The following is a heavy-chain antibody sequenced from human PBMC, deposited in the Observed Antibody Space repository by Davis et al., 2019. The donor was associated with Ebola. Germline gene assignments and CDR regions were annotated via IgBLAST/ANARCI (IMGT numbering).Heavy chain of an antibody. CDR3: ASPRLNYYGMDV. CDR2: IYYNGNP. CDR1: GASINSYY. Sequence: MPSETLSLTCTVSGASINSYYWSWIRQSPEKGLEWIAYIYYNGNPYYNPSLKSRVTISVDTSKNQFSLKLSSVTAADTAVYYCASPRLNYYGMDVWGQGTTVTVSS. J-gene: IGHJ6*02. V-gene: IGHV4-59*12.